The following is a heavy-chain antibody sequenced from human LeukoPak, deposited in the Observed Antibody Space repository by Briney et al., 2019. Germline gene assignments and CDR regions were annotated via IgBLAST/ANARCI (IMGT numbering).Heavy chain of an antibody. Sequence: GASVKVSCKASGYTFTGYYMHWVRQAPGQGLEWMGWINPNSGGTNYAQKFQGRVTMTRDTSISTAYMELSRLRSDDTAVYYCARAGRMVRGVVRGNWFDPWGQGTLVTVSS. D-gene: IGHD3-10*01. CDR3: ARAGRMVRGVVRGNWFDP. CDR2: INPNSGGT. J-gene: IGHJ5*02. V-gene: IGHV1-2*02. CDR1: GYTFTGYY.